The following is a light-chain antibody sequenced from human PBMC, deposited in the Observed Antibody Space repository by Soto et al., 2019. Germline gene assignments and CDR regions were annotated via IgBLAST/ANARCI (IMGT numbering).Light chain of an antibody. CDR1: QSVSSTY. V-gene: IGKV3-20*01. Sequence: EIVLTQSPGTLSLSPGERATLSCRASQSVSSTYLAWYQQKPGQAPRLLIYGVSSRAAGVPDRFSGGGSGPDFTLTISRLEPEDFAVYYCQQYGSSPITFGGGTKVDIK. CDR3: QQYGSSPIT. J-gene: IGKJ4*01. CDR2: GVS.